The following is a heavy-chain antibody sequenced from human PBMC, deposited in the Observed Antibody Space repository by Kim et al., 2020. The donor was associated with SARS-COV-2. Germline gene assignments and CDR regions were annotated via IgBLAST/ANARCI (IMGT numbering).Heavy chain of an antibody. CDR3: AKDDKLSYYYYYMDV. V-gene: IGHV3-9*01. J-gene: IGHJ6*03. Sequence: ADSVKGRLTSSRDNAKSSLYLTMTSLRAEDTALYYCAKDDKLSYYYYYMDVWGKGTTVTVSS. D-gene: IGHD3-10*01.